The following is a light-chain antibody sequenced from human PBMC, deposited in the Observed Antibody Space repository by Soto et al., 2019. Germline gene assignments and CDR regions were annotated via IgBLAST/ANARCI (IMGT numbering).Light chain of an antibody. J-gene: IGLJ2*01. CDR2: LNNDGSH. CDR3: QTWGTGFQF. Sequence: QSVLTQSPSASASLGDSVKLTCTLSSGHSSYAIAWHQKQPGKGPRYLMDLNNDGSHTKGDGIPDRFSGSSSGADRYLIISSLQSEDEADYYCQTWGTGFQFFGGGTKLTVL. CDR1: SGHSSYA. V-gene: IGLV4-69*01.